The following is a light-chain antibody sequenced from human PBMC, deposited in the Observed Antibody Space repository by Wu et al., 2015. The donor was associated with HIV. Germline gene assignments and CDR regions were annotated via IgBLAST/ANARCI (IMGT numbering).Light chain of an antibody. CDR3: QQYVDSPVT. J-gene: IGKJ2*01. V-gene: IGKV3-11*01. CDR2: DAS. Sequence: EIVLTQSPATLSLSPGERATLSCRASQSVSSYLAWYHQKPGQAPRLLIYDASNRATGIPARFSGSGSGTDFTLTINRLEPEDFAVYYCQQYVDSPVTFGQGTKVE. CDR1: QSVSSY.